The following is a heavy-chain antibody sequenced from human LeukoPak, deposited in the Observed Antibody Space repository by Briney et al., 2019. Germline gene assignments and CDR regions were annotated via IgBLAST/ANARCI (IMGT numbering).Heavy chain of an antibody. V-gene: IGHV3-7*01. CDR1: GFTFSTYW. D-gene: IGHD6-19*01. CDR3: ARGRIAVAGTYIPSNWGPQLYYMDV. CDR2: IKQDGSEK. J-gene: IGHJ6*03. Sequence: GGSLRLSCAASGFTFSTYWMTWVRQAPGKGLEWVANIKQDGSEKYYVDSVKGRFTISRDNAKNSLYLQMNSLRAEDTDVYYCARGRIAVAGTYIPSNWGPQLYYMDVWGKGTTVTVSS.